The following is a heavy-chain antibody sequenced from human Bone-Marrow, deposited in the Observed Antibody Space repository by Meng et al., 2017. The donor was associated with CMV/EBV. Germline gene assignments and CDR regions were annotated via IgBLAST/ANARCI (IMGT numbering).Heavy chain of an antibody. V-gene: IGHV1-18*01. D-gene: IGHD6-19*01. Sequence: ASVKVSCKTSGYTFTSFGISWVRQAPGQGLEWMGWISPYNGNTNYAQKLLGRVTLTTDTSTSTAYMELRSLRSDDTAVYYCARPRYSSGWVNQNYYYYGMDVWGQGTTVTVSS. J-gene: IGHJ6*02. CDR3: ARPRYSSGWVNQNYYYYGMDV. CDR1: GYTFTSFG. CDR2: ISPYNGNT.